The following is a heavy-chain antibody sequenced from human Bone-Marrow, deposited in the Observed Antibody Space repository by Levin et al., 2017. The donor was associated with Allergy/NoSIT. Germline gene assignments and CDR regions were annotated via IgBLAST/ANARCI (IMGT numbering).Heavy chain of an antibody. Sequence: SQTLSLTCAVYGGSFSGSYWSWIRPPPGKGLEWIGEINHSGSTNYNPSLKSRVTISVDTSKNQFSLKLSSVTAADTAVYYCARGPVKVTKSYCTNGVCYPNYYYGMDVWGQGTTVTVSS. CDR1: GGSFSGSY. V-gene: IGHV4-34*01. D-gene: IGHD2-8*01. CDR3: ARGPVKVTKSYCTNGVCYPNYYYGMDV. J-gene: IGHJ6*02. CDR2: INHSGST.